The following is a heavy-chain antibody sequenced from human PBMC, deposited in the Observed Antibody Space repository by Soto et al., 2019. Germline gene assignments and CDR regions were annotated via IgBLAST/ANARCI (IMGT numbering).Heavy chain of an antibody. CDR1: GGTFSSYA. V-gene: IGHV1-69*13. J-gene: IGHJ1*01. CDR2: IVPIFGTA. CDR3: ARDHYDYPEGFQH. Sequence: SVKVSCKASGGTFSSYAISWVRQAPGQGLEWMGGIVPIFGTANYAQKFQGRVTITADESTSTAYMELSSLRSEDTAVYYCARDHYDYPEGFQHWGQGTLVTVSS. D-gene: IGHD3-16*01.